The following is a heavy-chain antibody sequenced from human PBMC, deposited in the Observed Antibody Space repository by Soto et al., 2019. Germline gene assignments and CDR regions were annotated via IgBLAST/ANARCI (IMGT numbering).Heavy chain of an antibody. CDR3: ARRDTIARAPYYFDY. Sequence: GESLKISCKGSGCSFISYWIGWVRQMPGKGLEWMGIIYPGDSDTRYSPSFQGQVTISADKSISTAYLQWSSLKASDTAMYYCARRDTIARAPYYFDYWGQGTLVTVSS. CDR1: GCSFISYW. CDR2: IYPGDSDT. J-gene: IGHJ4*02. V-gene: IGHV5-51*01. D-gene: IGHD3-3*01.